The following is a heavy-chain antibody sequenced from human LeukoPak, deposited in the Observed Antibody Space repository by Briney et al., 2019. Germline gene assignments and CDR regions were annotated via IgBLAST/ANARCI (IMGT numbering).Heavy chain of an antibody. D-gene: IGHD3-22*01. V-gene: IGHV4-59*08. Sequence: PSETLSLTCTVSGGSLSTYYWSWIRQPPGKGLEWIGYIYYTGSTNYNPSLKSRVTISLDTFKNQVSLKLTSVTAADTSVYYCARRSYYDGFDPWGQGTLVTVSS. CDR1: GGSLSTYY. CDR3: ARRSYYDGFDP. J-gene: IGHJ5*02. CDR2: IYYTGST.